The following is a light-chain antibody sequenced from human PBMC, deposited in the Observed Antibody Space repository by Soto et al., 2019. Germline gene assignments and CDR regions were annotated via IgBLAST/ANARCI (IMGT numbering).Light chain of an antibody. V-gene: IGKV3-15*01. CDR1: QCIDTY. Sequence: EIVLTQSPATLSVSPGERATLSCRASQCIDTYLAWYQQKPGQPPRPLIYGASNRATGVPARFSGSGSGTDFTLTISSLQSEDFAVYYCHQYDHWPRGTFGQGTKVEI. J-gene: IGKJ2*01. CDR2: GAS. CDR3: HQYDHWPRGT.